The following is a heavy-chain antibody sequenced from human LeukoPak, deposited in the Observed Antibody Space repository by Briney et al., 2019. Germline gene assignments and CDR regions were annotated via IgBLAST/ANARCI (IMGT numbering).Heavy chain of an antibody. Sequence: SETLSLTCTVSGGFVSSASYYWTWIRQPPGKGLEWIGYIYASGNTNYNPSLKSRVTISVDTSKNQFSLKLSSVTAADTAVYYCARDPPVAGTSWGQGTLVTVSS. CDR2: IYASGNT. CDR1: GGFVSSASYY. V-gene: IGHV4-61*01. CDR3: ARDPPVAGTS. D-gene: IGHD6-19*01. J-gene: IGHJ4*02.